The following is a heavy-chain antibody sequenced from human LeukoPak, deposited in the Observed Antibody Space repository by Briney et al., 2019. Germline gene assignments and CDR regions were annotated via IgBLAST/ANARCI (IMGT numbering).Heavy chain of an antibody. CDR2: IYYNAIT. Sequence: KSSESLSLTCTVSGDSVSSGSYYWSWIRQPPGKGLEWIGYIYYNAITNYNPSRKSRVTMSLDTSKNHFFLKLSSVTAADTAVYYCARVGKYDWLASYWGQGTLVHVSS. V-gene: IGHV4-61*01. CDR3: ARVGKYDWLASY. J-gene: IGHJ4*02. D-gene: IGHD3-9*01. CDR1: GDSVSSGSYY.